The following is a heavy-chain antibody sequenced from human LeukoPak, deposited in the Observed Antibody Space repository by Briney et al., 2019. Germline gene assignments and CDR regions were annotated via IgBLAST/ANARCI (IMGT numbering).Heavy chain of an antibody. Sequence: GGSLRLSCAASGFTFSNAWMSWVRQAPGKGLEWVAVISYDGSNKYYADSVKGRFTISRDNSKNTLYLQMNSLRAEDTAVYYCARSYGGVWGQGTTVTVSS. CDR2: ISYDGSNK. J-gene: IGHJ6*02. D-gene: IGHD3-10*01. CDR1: GFTFSNAW. CDR3: ARSYGGV. V-gene: IGHV3-30*03.